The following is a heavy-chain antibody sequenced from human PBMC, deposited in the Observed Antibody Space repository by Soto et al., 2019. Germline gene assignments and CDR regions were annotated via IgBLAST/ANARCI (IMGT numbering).Heavy chain of an antibody. Sequence: EGQLVESGGGLVQPGGSLRLSCAASGFTFSSFEMNWVRQAPGKGLECVSYISSSGSTKYYADSVKGRFTISRDNAKNSLFLQMNSLRAEDTAVYYCAKDRNWNLPFDPWGQGTLVTVSS. J-gene: IGHJ5*02. D-gene: IGHD1-20*01. CDR3: AKDRNWNLPFDP. CDR2: ISSSGSTK. CDR1: GFTFSSFE. V-gene: IGHV3-48*03.